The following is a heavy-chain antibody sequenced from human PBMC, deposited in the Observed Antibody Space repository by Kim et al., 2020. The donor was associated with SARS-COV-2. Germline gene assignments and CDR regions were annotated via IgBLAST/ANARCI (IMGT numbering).Heavy chain of an antibody. J-gene: IGHJ4*02. V-gene: IGHV1-2*02. Sequence: TTYAQKFRGRVTMTRDTSISTAFIDLSRLTSDDTAVYYCARGPLVGASDYWGQGTLVTVTS. CDR3: ARGPLVGASDY. D-gene: IGHD1-26*01. CDR2: T.